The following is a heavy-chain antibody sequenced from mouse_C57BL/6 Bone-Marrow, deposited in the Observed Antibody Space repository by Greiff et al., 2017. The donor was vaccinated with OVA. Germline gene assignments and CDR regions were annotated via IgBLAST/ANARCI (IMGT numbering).Heavy chain of an antibody. J-gene: IGHJ4*01. CDR3: ARKGIYYYGSSPIYYAMDY. D-gene: IGHD1-1*01. CDR2: IWTGGGT. V-gene: IGHV2-9-1*01. CDR1: GFSLTSYA. Sequence: QVQLQQSGPGLVAPSQSLSITCTVSGFSLTSYAISWVRQPPGKGLEWLGVIWTGGGTNYNSALKSRLSISKDNSKSQVFLKMNSLQTDDTARYYCARKGIYYYGSSPIYYAMDYWGQGTSVTVSS.